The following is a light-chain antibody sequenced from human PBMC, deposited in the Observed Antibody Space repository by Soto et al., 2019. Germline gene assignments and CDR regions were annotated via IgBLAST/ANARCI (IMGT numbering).Light chain of an antibody. CDR1: HNINTW. J-gene: IGKJ3*01. Sequence: DIQWPQSPSALSTSLGYRFTTTCLSSHNINTWLAWYQQKPGRAPKLLISDASTLESGVPSRFSGSGSGTEFTLTISSLQPDDFATYYCQQYNSYPYTFGPGTKVEIK. V-gene: IGKV1-5*01. CDR3: QQYNSYPYT. CDR2: DAS.